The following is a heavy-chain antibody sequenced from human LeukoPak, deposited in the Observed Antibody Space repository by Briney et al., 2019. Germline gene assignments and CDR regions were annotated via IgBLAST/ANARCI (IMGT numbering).Heavy chain of an antibody. Sequence: SGGSLRLSCAASGFTFSSYAMSWVRQAPGKGLEWVSGISGSGGSTYYADSVKGRFIISRDNSKNTLYLQMNSLRAEDTAVYYCHCSGGNCYEPWGQGTLVTVSS. V-gene: IGHV3-23*01. CDR2: ISGSGGST. J-gene: IGHJ5*02. CDR1: GFTFSSYA. D-gene: IGHD2-15*01. CDR3: HCSGGNCYEP.